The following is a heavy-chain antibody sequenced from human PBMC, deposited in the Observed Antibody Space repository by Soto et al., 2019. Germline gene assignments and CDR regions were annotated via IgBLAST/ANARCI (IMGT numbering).Heavy chain of an antibody. CDR2: ISAHNGNT. J-gene: IGHJ4*02. Sequence: QVHLVQSGAEVKKPGASVKVSCKGSCYAFTTYGITWVRQAPGQGLEWMGWISAHNGNTNYAQKLQGRVTVTRDTPTSTAYMELRSLRSDDTALYYCARGRYGDYWGQGALVTVSS. D-gene: IGHD1-1*01. CDR3: ARGRYGDY. V-gene: IGHV1-18*01. CDR1: CYAFTTYG.